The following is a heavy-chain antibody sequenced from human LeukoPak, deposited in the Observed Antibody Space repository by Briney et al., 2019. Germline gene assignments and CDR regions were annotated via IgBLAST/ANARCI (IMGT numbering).Heavy chain of an antibody. V-gene: IGHV3-21*01. D-gene: IGHD3-10*01. CDR3: ASTYYYGSGGKGYFDY. Sequence: AESLRLSCAASGFTFSSYSMNWIRQPPGKGLEWISSINSSSSYIYYADSVKGRFTISRDKAKNSLYLQMNRLRAEETAVYYCASTYYYGSGGKGYFDYWGQGTLVTVSS. CDR2: INSSSSYI. J-gene: IGHJ4*02. CDR1: GFTFSSYS.